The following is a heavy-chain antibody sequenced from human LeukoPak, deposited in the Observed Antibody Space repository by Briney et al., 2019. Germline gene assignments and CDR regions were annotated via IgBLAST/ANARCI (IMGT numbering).Heavy chain of an antibody. D-gene: IGHD3-16*02. V-gene: IGHV4-59*01. CDR2: IYYSGST. CDR1: GGSISSYY. J-gene: IGHJ5*02. CDR3: AREKRDYVWGSYRYNQLEDP. Sequence: PSETLSLTCTVSGGSISSYYWSWIRQPPGKGLEWIGYIYYSGSTNYNPSLKSRVTISVDTSKNQFSLKLTSVTAADTAVYYCAREKRDYVWGSYRYNQLEDPWGQGTLVTVSS.